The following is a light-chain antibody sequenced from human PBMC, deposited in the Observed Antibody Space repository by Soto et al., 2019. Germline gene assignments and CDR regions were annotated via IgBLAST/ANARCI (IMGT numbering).Light chain of an antibody. V-gene: IGKV3-20*01. CDR1: QSVSSSY. Sequence: EIVLTQSPGTLSLSPGERATLSCRASQSVSSSYLAWYQQKPGQAPRLLIYDAFSRATGIPDRFSGSGSGTDFTLTISRLEPEDFAVYYCQQYGSSPSITFGQGTRLEIK. CDR2: DAF. J-gene: IGKJ5*01. CDR3: QQYGSSPSIT.